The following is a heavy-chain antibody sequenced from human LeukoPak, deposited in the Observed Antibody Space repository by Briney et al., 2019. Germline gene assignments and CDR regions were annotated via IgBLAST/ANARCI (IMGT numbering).Heavy chain of an antibody. J-gene: IGHJ4*02. Sequence: GGSLRLSCAASGFTFSSYAMSWVRQAPGKGLEWVSAISGSGGSTYYADSVKGRFTISRDNSKNTLYLQMNSLRAEDTAVYYCAKEAAIVVVVAAASAHFDYWGQGTLITVSS. CDR3: AKEAAIVVVVAAASAHFDY. CDR2: ISGSGGST. D-gene: IGHD2-15*01. CDR1: GFTFSSYA. V-gene: IGHV3-23*01.